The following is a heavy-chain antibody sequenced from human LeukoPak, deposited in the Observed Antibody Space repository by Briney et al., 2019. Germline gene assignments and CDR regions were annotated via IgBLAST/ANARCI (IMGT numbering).Heavy chain of an antibody. J-gene: IGHJ4*02. Sequence: GGSLKLSCAASGFTFSSYSMNWVRQAPGKGLEWVSYIRSSGSPIYYADSVRGRFTISRDNAKNSLYLQMNSLRDEDTAVYYCVRDPDALDFWGQGTPVTVSS. V-gene: IGHV3-48*02. CDR2: IRSSGSPI. CDR3: VRDPDALDF. CDR1: GFTFSSYS.